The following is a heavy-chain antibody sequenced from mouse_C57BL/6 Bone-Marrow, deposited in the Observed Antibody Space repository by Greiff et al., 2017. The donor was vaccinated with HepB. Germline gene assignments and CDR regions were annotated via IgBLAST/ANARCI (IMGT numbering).Heavy chain of an antibody. CDR1: GFTFSDYG. Sequence: EVKLMESGGGLVQPGGSLKLSCAASGFTFSDYGMAWVRQAPRKGLEWVAFISNLAYSIYYADTVTGRFTISRENAKNTLYLEMSSLRSEETAMYYCARRVRWDAMDYWGQGTSVTVSS. V-gene: IGHV5-15*01. CDR3: ARRVRWDAMDY. D-gene: IGHD2-14*01. CDR2: ISNLAYSI. J-gene: IGHJ4*01.